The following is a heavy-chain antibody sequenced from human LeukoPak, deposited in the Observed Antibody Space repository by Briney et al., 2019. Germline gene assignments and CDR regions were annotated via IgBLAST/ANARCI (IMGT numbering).Heavy chain of an antibody. Sequence: GSSVKVSCKASGGTFSSYAISWVRQAPGQGLEWMGGIIPIFGTANYAQKFQGRVTITADESTSTAYMELSSLRSEDTAVYYCAREGYGYGYSFDYWGQGTLVTVSS. V-gene: IGHV1-69*01. D-gene: IGHD5-18*01. J-gene: IGHJ4*02. CDR2: IIPIFGTA. CDR1: GGTFSSYA. CDR3: AREGYGYGYSFDY.